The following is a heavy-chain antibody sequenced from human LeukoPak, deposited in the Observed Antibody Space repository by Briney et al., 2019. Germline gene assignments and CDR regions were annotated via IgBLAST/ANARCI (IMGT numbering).Heavy chain of an antibody. V-gene: IGHV4-39*07. Sequence: SETLSLTCSVSGGSISSSSYYWGWIRQPPGKGLEWIGSIHYSGSTNYNPSLKSRVTISVDTSKNQFSLKLSSVTAADTAVYYCARDRSYDFWSGYRREAFDYRGQGTLVTFSS. CDR1: GGSISSSSYY. CDR2: IHYSGST. D-gene: IGHD3-3*01. CDR3: ARDRSYDFWSGYRREAFDY. J-gene: IGHJ4*02.